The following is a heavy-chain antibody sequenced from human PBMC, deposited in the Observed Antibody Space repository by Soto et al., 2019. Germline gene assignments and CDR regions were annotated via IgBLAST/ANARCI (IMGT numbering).Heavy chain of an antibody. J-gene: IGHJ4*02. CDR3: AREKYCSGGSCSVFDY. D-gene: IGHD2-15*01. CDR2: IYSGGST. CDR1: GFTVSSNY. V-gene: IGHV3-66*01. Sequence: EVQLVESGGGLVQPGGSLRLSCAASGFTVSSNYRSWVRQAPGKGLEWVSVIYSGGSTYYADSVKGRFTISRDNSKNTLYLQMNSLRAEDTAVYYCAREKYCSGGSCSVFDYWGQGTLVTVSS.